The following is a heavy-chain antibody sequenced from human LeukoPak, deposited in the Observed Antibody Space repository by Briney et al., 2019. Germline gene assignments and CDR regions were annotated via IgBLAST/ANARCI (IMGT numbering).Heavy chain of an antibody. V-gene: IGHV1-24*01. CDR2: FDPEDGET. J-gene: IGHJ4*02. Sequence: ASVKVSCKASGYTLTELSMHWVRQAPGKGLEWMGGFDPEDGETIYAQKFQGRVTMTRNTSISTAYMELSSLGSEDTAVYYCARVRSGSRRGYCSGGSCYPFDYWGQGTLVTVSS. CDR1: GYTLTELS. D-gene: IGHD2-15*01. CDR3: ARVRSGSRRGYCSGGSCYPFDY.